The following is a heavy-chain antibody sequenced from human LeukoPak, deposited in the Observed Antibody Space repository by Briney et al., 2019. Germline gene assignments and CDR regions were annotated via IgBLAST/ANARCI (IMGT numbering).Heavy chain of an antibody. V-gene: IGHV3-30*18. CDR2: ISYDGSNK. Sequence: GGSLRLSCAASGFTFSSYGMHWVRQAPGKGLEWVAVISYDGSNKYYADSVKGRFTISRDNSKNTLYLQMNSLRAEDTAVYYCAKQRRYFGWSTGGFDYWGQGTLVTVSS. CDR3: AKQRRYFGWSTGGFDY. D-gene: IGHD3-9*01. J-gene: IGHJ4*02. CDR1: GFTFSSYG.